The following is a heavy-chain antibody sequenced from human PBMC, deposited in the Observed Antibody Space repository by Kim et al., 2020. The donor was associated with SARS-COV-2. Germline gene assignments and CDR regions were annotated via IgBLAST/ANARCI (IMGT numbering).Heavy chain of an antibody. V-gene: IGHV3-9*01. CDR3: AKDRGSYYYGSGSYTDY. Sequence: KGRFTISRDNAQNSLYLQMNSLRAEDTALYYCAKDRGSYYYGSGSYTDYWGQGTLVTVSS. D-gene: IGHD3-10*01. J-gene: IGHJ4*02.